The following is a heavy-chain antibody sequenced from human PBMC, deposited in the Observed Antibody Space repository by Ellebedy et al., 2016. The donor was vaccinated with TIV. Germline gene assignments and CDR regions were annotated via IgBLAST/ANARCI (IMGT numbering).Heavy chain of an antibody. CDR1: GGSISSYY. Sequence: MPSETLSLTCTVSGGSISSYYWSWIRQPAGKGLEWIGRIYTSGSTNYNPSLKSRVTMSVDTSKNQFSLKLSSVTAADTAVYYCARAGQPGLVIWYYGMDVWGQGTTVTVSS. J-gene: IGHJ6*02. D-gene: IGHD3/OR15-3a*01. V-gene: IGHV4-4*07. CDR2: IYTSGST. CDR3: ARAGQPGLVIWYYGMDV.